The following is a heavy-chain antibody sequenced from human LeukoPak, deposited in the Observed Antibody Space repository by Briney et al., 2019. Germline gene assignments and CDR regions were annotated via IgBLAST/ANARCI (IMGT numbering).Heavy chain of an antibody. CDR2: INTNTGST. Sequence: ASVKVACKAAGYTFTSNAMTWLRQAPGQALEWMGWINTNTGSTSYAQGFKGRCVFSLDTSVSTAYLQMSSLRAEDTAVYYCARSFRSRNRFGELLTTMDVWGKGTTVTVSS. CDR1: GYTFTSNA. V-gene: IGHV7-4-1*02. J-gene: IGHJ6*04. D-gene: IGHD3-10*01. CDR3: ARSFRSRNRFGELLTTMDV.